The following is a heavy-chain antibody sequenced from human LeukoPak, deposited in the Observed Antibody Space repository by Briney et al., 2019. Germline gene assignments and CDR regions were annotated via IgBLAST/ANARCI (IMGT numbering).Heavy chain of an antibody. CDR3: ARDYCSSTSSLFDY. CDR2: INPNSGDT. Sequence: ASVKVSCRASGYTFTGYHMHWVRQAPGQGLEWMGRINPNSGDTNYAQKFQGRVTMTRDTSISTAYTELSRLRSDDTAVYYCARDYCSSTSSLFDYWGQGTLVTVSS. CDR1: GYTFTGYH. D-gene: IGHD2-2*01. V-gene: IGHV1-2*06. J-gene: IGHJ4*02.